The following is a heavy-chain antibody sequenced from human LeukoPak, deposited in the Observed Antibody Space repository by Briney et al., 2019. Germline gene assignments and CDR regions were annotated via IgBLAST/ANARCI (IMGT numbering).Heavy chain of an antibody. CDR1: GGSISSGSYY. J-gene: IGHJ4*02. CDR2: IYTSGST. D-gene: IGHD2-21*01. Sequence: SETLSLTCTVSGGSISSGSYYWSWIRQPVGKGLEWIGRIYTSGSTNYNPSLKSRVTISVDTSKNQFSLKLSSVTAADTAVYYCARDSYCGGDCYYSYWGQGTLVTVSS. CDR3: ARDSYCGGDCYYSY. V-gene: IGHV4-61*02.